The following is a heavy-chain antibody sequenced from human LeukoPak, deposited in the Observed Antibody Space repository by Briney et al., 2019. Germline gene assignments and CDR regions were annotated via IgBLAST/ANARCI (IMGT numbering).Heavy chain of an antibody. Sequence: GASVKVSCKASGYTFTSYDINWVRQATGQGLEWMGWMNPNSGNTGYAQKFQGRVTMTRNTSISTAYMELSSLRSEDTAVYYCARDYYDFWSGYSTRSDAFDIWGQGTMVTVSS. J-gene: IGHJ3*02. CDR2: MNPNSGNT. CDR3: ARDYYDFWSGYSTRSDAFDI. V-gene: IGHV1-8*01. D-gene: IGHD3-3*01. CDR1: GYTFTSYD.